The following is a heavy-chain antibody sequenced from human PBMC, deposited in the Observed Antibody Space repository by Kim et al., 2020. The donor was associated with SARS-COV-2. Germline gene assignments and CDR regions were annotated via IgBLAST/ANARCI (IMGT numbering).Heavy chain of an antibody. V-gene: IGHV1-58*02. D-gene: IGHD6-13*01. CDR3: AAGPAAVKLGWFDP. J-gene: IGHJ5*02. CDR2: IVVGSGNT. Sequence: SVKVSCKASGFTFTSSAMQWVRQARGQRLEWIGWIVVGSGNTNYAQKFQERVTITRDMSTSTAYMELSSLRSEDTAVYYCAAGPAAVKLGWFDPWGQGTLVTVSS. CDR1: GFTFTSSA.